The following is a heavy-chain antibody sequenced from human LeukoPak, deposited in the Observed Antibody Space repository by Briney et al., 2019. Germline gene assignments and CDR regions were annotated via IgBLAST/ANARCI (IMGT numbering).Heavy chain of an antibody. CDR1: GFTFSSYG. CDR3: AKDLKGFGELSSGYFDY. Sequence: GGSLRLSCAASGFTFSSYGMHWVRQAPGKGLEWVAVISYDGSNKYYADSVKGRFTISRDNSKNTLYLQMNSLRAEDTAVYYCAKDLKGFGELSSGYFDYWGQGTLVTVSS. CDR2: ISYDGSNK. V-gene: IGHV3-30*18. D-gene: IGHD3-10*01. J-gene: IGHJ4*02.